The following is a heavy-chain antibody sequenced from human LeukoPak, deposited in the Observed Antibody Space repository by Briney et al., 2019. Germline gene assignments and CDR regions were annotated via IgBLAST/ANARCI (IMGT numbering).Heavy chain of an antibody. CDR1: GYTFTSYY. V-gene: IGHV1-46*01. CDR3: AREGVTPHPKLVVPAAIRDYYYYMDV. D-gene: IGHD2-2*02. J-gene: IGHJ6*03. Sequence: GASVKVSCKASGYTFTSYYMHWVRQAPGQGLEWMGIINPSGGSTSYAQKFQGRVTMTRDTSTSTVYMELSSLRSEDTAVYYCAREGVTPHPKLVVPAAIRDYYYYMDVWGKGTTVTVSS. CDR2: INPSGGST.